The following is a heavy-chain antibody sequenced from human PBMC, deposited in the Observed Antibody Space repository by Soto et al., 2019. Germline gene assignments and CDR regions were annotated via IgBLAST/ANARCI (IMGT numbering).Heavy chain of an antibody. CDR2: IYYSGST. Sequence: SETLSLTCTVSGGSISSYYWSWIRQPPGKGLEWIGYIYYSGSTNYSPSLKSRVTISVDTSKNQFSLKLSSVTAADTAVYYCARRADYYDGSAYYYYFDYWGQGTLVTVSS. J-gene: IGHJ4*02. D-gene: IGHD3-22*01. V-gene: IGHV4-59*01. CDR1: GGSISSYY. CDR3: ARRADYYDGSAYYYYFDY.